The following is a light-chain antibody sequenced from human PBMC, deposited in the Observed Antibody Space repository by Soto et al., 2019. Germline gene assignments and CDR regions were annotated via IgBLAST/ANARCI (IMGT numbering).Light chain of an antibody. Sequence: DIQMTQSPSSLSASVGDRVTITCRACQSISSYLNWYQQKPGKAPQLLLYAASSLQSVVPSRFGGSGSGTEYTLTIISLQPEDFAMGCYQQSYGTPYTFCQGNKLQI. CDR1: QSISSY. CDR2: AAS. CDR3: QQSYGTPYT. J-gene: IGKJ2*01. V-gene: IGKV1-39*01.